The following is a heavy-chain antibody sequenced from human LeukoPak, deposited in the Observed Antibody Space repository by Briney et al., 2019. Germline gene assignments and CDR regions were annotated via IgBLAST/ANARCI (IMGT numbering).Heavy chain of an antibody. V-gene: IGHV4-39*01. D-gene: IGHD3-22*01. CDR3: ARRSLANSSGPTGVFDP. Sequence: PSETLSLTCTVSGGSISSSSYYWGWIRQPPGKGLEWIGSIYYSGSTYYNPSLKSRVTISVDTSKNQFSQKLSSVTAADTAVYYCARRSLANSSGPTGVFDPWGQGTLVTVSS. J-gene: IGHJ5*02. CDR2: IYYSGST. CDR1: GGSISSSSYY.